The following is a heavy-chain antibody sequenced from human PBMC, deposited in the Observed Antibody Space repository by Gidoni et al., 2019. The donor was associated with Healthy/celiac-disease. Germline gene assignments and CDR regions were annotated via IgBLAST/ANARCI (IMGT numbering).Heavy chain of an antibody. CDR2: SNAGNGNT. V-gene: IGHV1-3*01. J-gene: IGHJ4*02. CDR1: GYTFTSYA. CDR3: ASTYFLEWLIGY. Sequence: QVPPVQSGAEVKKPGASVKVPCKASGYTFTSYAMHWVRQAPGQRLEWMGWSNAGNGNTKYSRKFQGRVTITRDTSASTAYMELSSLRSEDTAVYYCASTYFLEWLIGYWGQGTLVTVSS. D-gene: IGHD3-3*01.